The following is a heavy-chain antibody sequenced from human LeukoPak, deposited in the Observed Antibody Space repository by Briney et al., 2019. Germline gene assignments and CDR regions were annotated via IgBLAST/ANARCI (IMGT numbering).Heavy chain of an antibody. CDR1: GGSISSSSYY. Sequence: SETLSLTCTVSGGSISSSSYYWGWIRQPPGKGLEWIGRIYTSGSTNYNPSLKSRVTMSVDTSKNKFSLKLSSVTAADTAVYYCARASGSYHNYYYYYMDVWGKGTTVTVSS. D-gene: IGHD1-26*01. CDR2: IYTSGST. CDR3: ARASGSYHNYYYYYMDV. J-gene: IGHJ6*03. V-gene: IGHV4-39*07.